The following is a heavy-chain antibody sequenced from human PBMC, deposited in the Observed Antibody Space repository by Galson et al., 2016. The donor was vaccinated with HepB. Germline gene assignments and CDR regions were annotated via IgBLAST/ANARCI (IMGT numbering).Heavy chain of an antibody. CDR1: GGTSNKYA. D-gene: IGHD6-13*01. V-gene: IGHV1-69*13. Sequence: SVKVSCKASGGTSNKYAISWVRQAPGQGLEWMGGITNFGTANYAQRFQGRVTITADEYTSTVYMGLISLRSEDTAVYYCARVRYSTTWYFDYWGQGTLVTVSS. J-gene: IGHJ4*02. CDR3: ARVRYSTTWYFDY. CDR2: ITNFGTA.